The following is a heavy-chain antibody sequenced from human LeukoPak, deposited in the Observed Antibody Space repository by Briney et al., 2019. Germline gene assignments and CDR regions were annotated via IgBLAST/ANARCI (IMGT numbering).Heavy chain of an antibody. Sequence: GLSLRLSCAASGFTFSSYAMSWVRQAPGKGLEWVSAISGSVGSTYYADSVKGRFTISRDNSKNTLYLQMNTLRAADTAVYYCATSVGSCSSTTCPKYYFDYWGQGTLVTVSS. V-gene: IGHV3-23*01. CDR2: ISGSVGST. D-gene: IGHD2-2*01. CDR3: ATSVGSCSSTTCPKYYFDY. J-gene: IGHJ4*02. CDR1: GFTFSSYA.